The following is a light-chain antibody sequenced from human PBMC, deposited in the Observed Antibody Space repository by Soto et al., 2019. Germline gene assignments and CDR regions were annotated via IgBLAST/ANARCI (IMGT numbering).Light chain of an antibody. J-gene: IGLJ1*01. V-gene: IGLV2-14*03. CDR3: SSYTSTSTLYV. Sequence: QSALTQPASVSGSPGQSITISCTGTSSDIGGYNYVSWYQQHPGKVPKLIIYDVSNRPSGVSNRFSGPKSGNAASLTISGLQAEDEADYYCSSYTSTSTLYVFGSGTKLTV. CDR1: SSDIGGYNY. CDR2: DVS.